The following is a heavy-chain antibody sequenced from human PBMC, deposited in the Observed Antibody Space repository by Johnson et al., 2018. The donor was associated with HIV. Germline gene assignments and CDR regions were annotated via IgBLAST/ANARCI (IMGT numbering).Heavy chain of an antibody. V-gene: IGHV3-64*04. Sequence: VQLVESGGGLVQPGGSLRLSCAASGFTFSSYAMHWVRQAPGKGLEYVSAISSNGGSTSYADSVKGRFTISRDNAKNSLYLQMNSLRAEDTAVYYCARRYSGSYGAFDIWGQGTMVTVSS. CDR3: ARRYSGSYGAFDI. CDR2: ISSNGGST. CDR1: GFTFSSYA. D-gene: IGHD1-26*01. J-gene: IGHJ3*02.